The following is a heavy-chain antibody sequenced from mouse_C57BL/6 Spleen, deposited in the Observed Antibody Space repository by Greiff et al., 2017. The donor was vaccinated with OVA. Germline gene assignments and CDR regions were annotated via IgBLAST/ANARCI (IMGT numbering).Heavy chain of an antibody. J-gene: IGHJ2*01. CDR2: INPSTGGT. CDR1: GYSFTGYY. D-gene: IGHD2-1*01. CDR3: ASYGNYAYFDY. Sequence: VQLQQSGPELVKPGASVKISCKASGYSFTGYYMNWVKQSPEKSLEWIGEINPSTGGTTYNQKLKAKATLTVDKASSTAYMQLKSLTSEDSAVYYCASYGNYAYFDYWGQGTTLTVSS. V-gene: IGHV1-42*01.